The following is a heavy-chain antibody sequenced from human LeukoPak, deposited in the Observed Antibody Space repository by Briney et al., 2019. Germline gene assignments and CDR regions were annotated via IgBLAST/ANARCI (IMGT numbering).Heavy chain of an antibody. D-gene: IGHD2-2*01. CDR2: ISGSGGST. CDR1: GFTFSSYA. Sequence: GGSLRLSCAASGFTFSSYAMSWVRQAPGKGLEWVSAISGSGGSTYYADSVKGRFTISRDNSKNTLYLQINGLRAEDTAVYYCAKTGSDIVVVPAALRYYFDYWGQGTLVTVSS. CDR3: AKTGSDIVVVPAALRYYFDY. J-gene: IGHJ4*02. V-gene: IGHV3-23*01.